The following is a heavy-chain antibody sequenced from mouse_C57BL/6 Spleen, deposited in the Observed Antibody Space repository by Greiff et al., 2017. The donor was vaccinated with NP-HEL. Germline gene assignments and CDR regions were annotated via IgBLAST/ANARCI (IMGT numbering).Heavy chain of an antibody. Sequence: VQLQQSGPELVKPGASVKISCKASGYTLTDYYMNWVKQSHGKSLEWIGDINPNNGGTSYNQKFKGKATLTVDKSSSTAYMELRSLTSEDSAVYYCAREGLRAWFAYWGQGTLVTVSA. CDR1: GYTLTDYY. CDR2: INPNNGGT. V-gene: IGHV1-26*01. D-gene: IGHD2-4*01. J-gene: IGHJ3*01. CDR3: AREGLRAWFAY.